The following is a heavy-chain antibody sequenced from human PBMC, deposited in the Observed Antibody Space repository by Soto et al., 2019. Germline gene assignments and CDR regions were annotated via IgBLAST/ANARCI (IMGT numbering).Heavy chain of an antibody. D-gene: IGHD3-10*01. Sequence: QVQLQESGPGLVKPSQTLSLTCTVSGDSFSRGGYYWNWLRQHPRKGLEWIGYIYHSGSTIYNPSLKSRVTISADTSKNRLSLELSNVTAADTAVYYCARDGAGASGLGWFDPWGQGILVTVSS. J-gene: IGHJ5*02. V-gene: IGHV4-31*03. CDR2: IYHSGST. CDR3: ARDGAGASGLGWFDP. CDR1: GDSFSRGGYY.